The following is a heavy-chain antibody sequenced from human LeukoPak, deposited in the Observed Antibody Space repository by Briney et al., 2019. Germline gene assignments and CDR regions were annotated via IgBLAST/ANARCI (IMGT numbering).Heavy chain of an antibody. CDR1: GGSMRSYY. CDR2: IYSSGTT. Sequence: PSETLSLTCTVSGGSMRSYYWSWIRQPPGKGLEWIGYIYSSGTTNYNRSLKSRVTISLDTSKNQFSLNLTSVTAADTAVYYCARGTTISGVATYFFDSWGREPWSPSPQ. V-gene: IGHV4-59*08. D-gene: IGHD3-3*01. J-gene: IGHJ4*02. CDR3: ARGTTISGVATYFFDS.